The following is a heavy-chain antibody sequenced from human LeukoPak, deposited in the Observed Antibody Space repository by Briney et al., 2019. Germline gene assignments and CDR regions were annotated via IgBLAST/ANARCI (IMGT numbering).Heavy chain of an antibody. CDR2: IRSIANSYAT. D-gene: IGHD6-19*01. J-gene: IGHJ6*03. Sequence: GGSLRLSCAASGSTFSGSAMHWVRQASGKGMEWVGRIRSIANSYATAYAASVKGRFTISRDDSKNTAYLQMNSLKTEATAVYYCTTQSGEWLDYYYYYMDVRSKGTTVTVSS. V-gene: IGHV3-73*01. CDR1: GSTFSGSA. CDR3: TTQSGEWLDYYYYYMDV.